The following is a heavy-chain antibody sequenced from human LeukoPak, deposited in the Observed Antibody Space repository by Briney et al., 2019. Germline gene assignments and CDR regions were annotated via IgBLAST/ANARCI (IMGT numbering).Heavy chain of an antibody. CDR2: IIPIFGTA. Sequence: PLASVKVSCKASGGTFSSYAISWVRQAPGQGLEWMGGIIPIFGTANYAQKFQGRVTITADESTSTAYMELSSLRSEDTAVYYCARAVVRGVPNWFDPWGQGTLVTVSS. J-gene: IGHJ5*02. CDR1: GGTFSSYA. CDR3: ARAVVRGVPNWFDP. D-gene: IGHD3-10*01. V-gene: IGHV1-69*13.